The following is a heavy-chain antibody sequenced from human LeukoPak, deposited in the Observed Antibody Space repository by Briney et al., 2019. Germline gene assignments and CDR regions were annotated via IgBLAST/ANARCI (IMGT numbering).Heavy chain of an antibody. D-gene: IGHD3-16*01. CDR3: AKADDYGYD. Sequence: GGSLRLSCAASGFTFSSYAMHWVRQAPGKGLEWVAVISYDGSNTYCAHSVRGRFTISRDNSKNTLYMQMNSLRGEDTAVYYCAKADDYGYDWGQGTLVTVSS. CDR1: GFTFSSYA. CDR2: ISYDGSNT. J-gene: IGHJ4*02. V-gene: IGHV3-30*18.